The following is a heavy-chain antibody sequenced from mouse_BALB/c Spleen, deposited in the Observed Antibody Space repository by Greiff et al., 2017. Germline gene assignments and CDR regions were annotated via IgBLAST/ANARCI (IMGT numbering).Heavy chain of an antibody. CDR2: IWGDGST. D-gene: IGHD2-14*01. J-gene: IGHJ3*01. CDR1: GFSLTGYG. CDR3: ARGYRYDGTWFAY. V-gene: IGHV2-6-7*01. Sequence: VQLQESGPGLVAPSQSLSITCTVSGFSLTGYGVNWVRQPPGKGLEWLGMIWGDGSTDYNSALKSRLSISKDNSKSQVFLKMNSLQTDDTARYYCARGYRYDGTWFAYWGQGTLVTVSA.